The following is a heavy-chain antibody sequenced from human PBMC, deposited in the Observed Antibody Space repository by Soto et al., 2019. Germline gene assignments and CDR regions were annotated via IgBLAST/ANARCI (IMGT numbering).Heavy chain of an antibody. J-gene: IGHJ6*03. CDR3: ARGYLEYYYYYYMDV. D-gene: IGHD3-3*01. CDR2: ISGSGGST. Sequence: GGSLRLSCAASGFTFSSYAMSWVRQAPGKGLEWVSAISGSGGSTYYADSVKGRFTISRDNSKNTLYLQMNSLRAEDTAVYYCARGYLEYYYYYYMDVWGKGTTVTVSS. V-gene: IGHV3-23*01. CDR1: GFTFSSYA.